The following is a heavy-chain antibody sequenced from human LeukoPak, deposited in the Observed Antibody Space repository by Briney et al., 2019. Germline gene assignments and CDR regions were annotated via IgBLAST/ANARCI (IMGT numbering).Heavy chain of an antibody. Sequence: PGGSLRLSCAASGFTFSSYSMNWVRQAPGKGLEWVSSISSSSSYIYYADSVKGRFTISRDNAKNSLYLQMNSLRAEDTAVYYCARDPYCSSTSCYTDWFDPWGQGTLVTVSS. CDR1: GFTFSSYS. V-gene: IGHV3-21*01. CDR3: ARDPYCSSTSCYTDWFDP. CDR2: ISSSSSYI. D-gene: IGHD2-2*02. J-gene: IGHJ5*02.